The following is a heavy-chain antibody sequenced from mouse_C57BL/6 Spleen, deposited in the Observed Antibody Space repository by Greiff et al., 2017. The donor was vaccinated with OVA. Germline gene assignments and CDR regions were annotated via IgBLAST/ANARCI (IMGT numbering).Heavy chain of an antibody. D-gene: IGHD2-3*01. CDR2: IYPGDGDT. V-gene: IGHV1-82*01. Sequence: QVQLKQSGPELVKPGASVKISCKASGYAFSSSWMNWVKQRPGKGLEWIGRIYPGDGDTNYNGKFKGKATLTADKSSSTAYMQLSSLTSEDSAVYFCAGYYPYWYFDVWGTGTTVTVSS. CDR3: AGYYPYWYFDV. J-gene: IGHJ1*03. CDR1: GYAFSSSW.